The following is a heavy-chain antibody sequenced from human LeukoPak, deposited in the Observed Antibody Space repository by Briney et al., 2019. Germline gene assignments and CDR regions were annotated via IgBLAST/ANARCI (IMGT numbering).Heavy chain of an antibody. CDR3: ARPIPEDYFDY. CDR1: GFTFSSYS. J-gene: IGHJ4*02. D-gene: IGHD1-14*01. V-gene: IGHV3-21*01. Sequence: GGPLTLPCAASGFTFSSYSMNWLRQAPGKGLAWVSSISSSNSYIYYAGSLKGPFTISRDTAKNSLYLQMNSLRAEDTAVYYCARPIPEDYFDYWGQGTLVTVSS. CDR2: ISSSNSYI.